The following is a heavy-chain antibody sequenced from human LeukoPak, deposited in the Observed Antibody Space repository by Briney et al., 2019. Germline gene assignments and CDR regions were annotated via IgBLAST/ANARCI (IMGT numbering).Heavy chain of an antibody. CDR3: AKHSTSGYCSSTSCYEFDC. CDR2: IRYDGSNK. V-gene: IGHV3-30*02. Sequence: GGSLRLSCAASGFKFNSYGIHWVRQAPGKGLEWVAFIRYDGSNKYYADSGKGRFTISRDNSKNTLYLQMNSLRDEDTALYYCAKHSTSGYCSSTSCYEFDCWGQGTLVTVSS. D-gene: IGHD2-2*01. J-gene: IGHJ4*02. CDR1: GFKFNSYG.